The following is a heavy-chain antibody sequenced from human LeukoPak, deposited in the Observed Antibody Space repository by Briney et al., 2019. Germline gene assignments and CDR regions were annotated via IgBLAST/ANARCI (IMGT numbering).Heavy chain of an antibody. CDR1: GFTFSSYA. CDR2: ISYDGSNK. J-gene: IGHJ4*02. Sequence: GGSLRLSCAASGFTFSSYAMHWVRQAPGKGLEWVAVISYDGSNKYYADSVKGRFTISRDNSKNTLYLQMNSLRAEDTAVYYCARDLTVGATGHWGQGTQVTVSS. D-gene: IGHD1-26*01. CDR3: ARDLTVGATGH. V-gene: IGHV3-30-3*01.